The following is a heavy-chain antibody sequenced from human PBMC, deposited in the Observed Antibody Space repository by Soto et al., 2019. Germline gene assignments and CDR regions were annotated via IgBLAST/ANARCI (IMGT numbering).Heavy chain of an antibody. CDR2: ISYDGSNK. V-gene: IGHV3-30-3*01. D-gene: IGHD5-18*01. CDR1: GFTFSSYS. Sequence: GGSLRLSCATSGFTFSSYSMHLVRPAPGKGLEWVAVISYDGSNKYYADSVKGRFTISRDNSKNTLYLQMNSLRAEDTAVYYCARDPLWGTAMVLWYFDLWGRGTLVTVSS. J-gene: IGHJ2*01. CDR3: ARDPLWGTAMVLWYFDL.